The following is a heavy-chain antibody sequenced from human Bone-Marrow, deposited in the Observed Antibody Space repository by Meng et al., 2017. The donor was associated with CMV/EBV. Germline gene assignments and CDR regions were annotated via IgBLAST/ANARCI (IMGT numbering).Heavy chain of an antibody. CDR1: GCTFNSYD. J-gene: IGHJ6*02. V-gene: IGHV3-13*01. CDR2: IGTAGDT. Sequence: GESPRLSCAASGCTFNSYDMHWVRQVTGSGLEWVSAIGTAGDTYYAGSVEGRFTSSRENAKNSFYLQMNGLRVGDTAVYYCARGVPEGSNLFFYYGMDVWGQGTTVTVSS. CDR3: ARGVPEGSNLFFYYGMDV. D-gene: IGHD3-16*02.